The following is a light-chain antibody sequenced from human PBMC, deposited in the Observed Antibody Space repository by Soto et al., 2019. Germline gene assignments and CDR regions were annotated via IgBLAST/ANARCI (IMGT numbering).Light chain of an antibody. CDR1: QSISSW. V-gene: IGKV1-5*01. J-gene: IGKJ4*02. CDR2: DAS. CDR3: QQYNRYSLT. Sequence: DIQMTQSPSTLSASVGERATITCRASQSISSWLAWYQQKPGKAPTLLIYDASSLESGVPSRFSGSGSDTEFTLTINKLQPDDFATYHCQQYNRYSLTFGGGTKVEIK.